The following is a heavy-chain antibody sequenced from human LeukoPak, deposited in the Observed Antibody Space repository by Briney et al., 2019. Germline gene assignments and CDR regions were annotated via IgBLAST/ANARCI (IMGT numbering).Heavy chain of an antibody. CDR3: ARSVPDYTRFDY. CDR1: GFTFSDYA. CDR2: FKTKYSQV. V-gene: IGHV3-23*05. Sequence: GGSLRLSCVASGFTFSDYAMNWVRQAPGKGLEWVSTFKTKYSQVYYAESVRGRFTISTDNSEKTVYLQMNSLRAEDTALYYCARSVPDYTRFDYWGREPWSPSPQ. J-gene: IGHJ4*02. D-gene: IGHD4-11*01.